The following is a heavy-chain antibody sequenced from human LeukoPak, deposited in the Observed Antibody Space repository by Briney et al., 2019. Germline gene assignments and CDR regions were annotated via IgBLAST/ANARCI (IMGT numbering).Heavy chain of an antibody. D-gene: IGHD2-15*01. Sequence: SVKVSCKASGGTFSSYAISWVRQAPGQGLEWMGGIIPIFGTANYAQKFQGRVTITTDESTSTAYMELSGLRSEDTAVYYCARGGVPVVAASFDYWGQGTLVTVSS. CDR2: IIPIFGTA. CDR1: GGTFSSYA. J-gene: IGHJ4*02. CDR3: ARGGVPVVAASFDY. V-gene: IGHV1-69*05.